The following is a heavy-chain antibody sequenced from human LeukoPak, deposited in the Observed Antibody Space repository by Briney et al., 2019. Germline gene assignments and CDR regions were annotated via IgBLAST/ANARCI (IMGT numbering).Heavy chain of an antibody. D-gene: IGHD2-8*01. Sequence: ASVKVSCKASGYTFISYGISWVRQAPGQGLEWTGGIVPIFGTANYAQKFQGRVTITADESTSTAYMELSSLRSEGTAVYYCASMRRCTNGVCYKGPSTLYYYYGMDVWGQGTTVTVSS. J-gene: IGHJ6*02. V-gene: IGHV1-69*13. CDR2: IVPIFGTA. CDR1: GYTFISYG. CDR3: ASMRRCTNGVCYKGPSTLYYYYGMDV.